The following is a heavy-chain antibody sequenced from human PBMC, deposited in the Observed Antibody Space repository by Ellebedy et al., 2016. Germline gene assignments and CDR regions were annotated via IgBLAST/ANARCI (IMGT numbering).Heavy chain of an antibody. D-gene: IGHD2-15*01. J-gene: IGHJ6*02. CDR3: ARRKGLLYYYYGMDV. CDR2: MNPNSGNT. V-gene: IGHV1-8*01. CDR1: GYTFTSYD. Sequence: ASVKVSCXASGYTFTSYDINWVRQATGQGLEWMGWMNPNSGNTGYAQKFQGRVTMTRNTSISTAYMELSSLRSEDTAVYYCARRKGLLYYYYGMDVWGQGTTVTVSS.